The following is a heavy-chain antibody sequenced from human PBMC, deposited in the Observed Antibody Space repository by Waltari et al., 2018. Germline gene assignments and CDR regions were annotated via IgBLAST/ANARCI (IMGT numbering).Heavy chain of an antibody. V-gene: IGHV3-21*01. J-gene: IGHJ5*02. CDR2: ISSSSSYI. Sequence: EVQLVESGGGLVKPGGSLRLSCAASGFTFSSYSLTWVRQAPGKGLEWVSSISSSSSYIYYADSVKGRFTISRDNAKNSLYLQMNSLRAEDTAVYYCARGAAAPGHWFDPWGQGTLVTVSS. CDR1: GFTFSSYS. D-gene: IGHD6-25*01. CDR3: ARGAAAPGHWFDP.